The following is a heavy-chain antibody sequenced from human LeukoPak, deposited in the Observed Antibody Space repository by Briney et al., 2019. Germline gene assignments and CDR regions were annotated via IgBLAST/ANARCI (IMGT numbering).Heavy chain of an antibody. Sequence: PGGSLRLSCAASGFTFSSYAMSWVRQAPGKGLEWVANIQSDGNEKNYIDSVQGRFTISRDNAKTSLYLQMNSLRAEDTAVYYCAKHSGQAMYYDFWSGYSDYFDYWGQGTLVTVSS. CDR1: GFTFSSYA. CDR2: IQSDGNEK. D-gene: IGHD3-3*01. J-gene: IGHJ4*02. V-gene: IGHV3-7*03. CDR3: AKHSGQAMYYDFWSGYSDYFDY.